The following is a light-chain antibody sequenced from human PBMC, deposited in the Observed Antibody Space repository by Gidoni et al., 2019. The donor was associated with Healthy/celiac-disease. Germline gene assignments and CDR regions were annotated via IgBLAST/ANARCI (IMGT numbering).Light chain of an antibody. Sequence: LLTPSPATLSLSPGERATLPCRASQSVSSYLAWYQQKPGQAPRLLIYDASNRATGIPARFSGSGSGTDFTLTISSLEPEDFAVYYCQQRSNWPPFTFGPGTKVDIK. J-gene: IGKJ3*01. CDR1: QSVSSY. V-gene: IGKV3-11*01. CDR2: DAS. CDR3: QQRSNWPPFT.